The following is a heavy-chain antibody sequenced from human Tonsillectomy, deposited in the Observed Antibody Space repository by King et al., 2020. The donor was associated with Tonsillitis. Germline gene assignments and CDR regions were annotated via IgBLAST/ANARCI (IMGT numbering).Heavy chain of an antibody. V-gene: IGHV3-23*04. CDR2: ISGSGCGT. CDR3: VSGGVIVDY. CDR1: GFTFSSYA. D-gene: IGHD3-16*02. J-gene: IGHJ4*02. Sequence: VQLVEAGGGLVQPGGSLRLSCAASGFTFSSYAMNWDRQAPGKGLEWGSVISGSGCGTYYAGSVKGRFTISRDNSKNTLYLQMNSLRAEDTAVYYCVSGGVIVDYWGQGTLVTVSS.